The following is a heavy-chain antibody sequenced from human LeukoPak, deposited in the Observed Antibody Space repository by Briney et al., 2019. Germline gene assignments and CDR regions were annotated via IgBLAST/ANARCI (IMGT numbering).Heavy chain of an antibody. CDR3: AKSIITMITYFDY. V-gene: IGHV3-11*04. CDR2: ISGSGTTI. D-gene: IGHD3-22*01. CDR1: GFSFNDYY. J-gene: IGHJ4*02. Sequence: KTGGSLRLSCAASGFSFNDYYMGWIRQAPGKGLEWVSYISGSGTTIYYADSMKGRFTVSRDNAERSLYLQMNSLRVDDTAVYYCAKSIITMITYFDYWGQGALVTVSS.